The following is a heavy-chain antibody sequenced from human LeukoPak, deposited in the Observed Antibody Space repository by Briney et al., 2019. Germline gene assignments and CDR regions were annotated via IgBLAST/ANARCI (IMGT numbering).Heavy chain of an antibody. Sequence: ASVKVSCKASGGTFSSYAISWVRQAPGQGLEWMGGIIPIFGTANYAQKFQGRVTITADESTSTAYMELSSLRSEDTAVYYCARPLYYDFWSGDTGHWYFDLWGRGTLVTVSS. CDR3: ARPLYYDFWSGDTGHWYFDL. D-gene: IGHD3-3*01. CDR1: GGTFSSYA. J-gene: IGHJ2*01. CDR2: IIPIFGTA. V-gene: IGHV1-69*13.